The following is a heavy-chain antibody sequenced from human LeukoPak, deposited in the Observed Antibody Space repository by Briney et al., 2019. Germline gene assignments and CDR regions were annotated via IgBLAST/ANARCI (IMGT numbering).Heavy chain of an antibody. J-gene: IGHJ3*02. V-gene: IGHV1-8*03. CDR2: MNPNSGNT. CDR3: ARGHLASFAIFGVVIIGDAFDI. Sequence: ASVKVSCKAPGYTFTSYDINWVRQATGQGLEWMGWMNPNSGNTGYAQKFQGRVTITRNTSISTAYMELSSLRSEDTAVYYCARGHLASFAIFGVVIIGDAFDIWGQGTMVTVSS. CDR1: GYTFTSYD. D-gene: IGHD3-3*01.